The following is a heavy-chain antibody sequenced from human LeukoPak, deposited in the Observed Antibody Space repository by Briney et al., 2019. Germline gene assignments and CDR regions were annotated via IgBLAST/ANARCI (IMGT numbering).Heavy chain of an antibody. CDR2: INPNSGGT. Sequence: ASVKVSCKASGYTFTGYYMHWVRQAPGQGLEWMGWINPNSGGTNYAQKFQGWVTMTRDTSISTAYMELSSLRSEDTAVYYCARGPVVVAAITLPYYFDYWGQEPWSPSPQ. V-gene: IGHV1-2*04. J-gene: IGHJ4*01. CDR1: GYTFTGYY. CDR3: ARGPVVVAAITLPYYFDY. D-gene: IGHD2-15*01.